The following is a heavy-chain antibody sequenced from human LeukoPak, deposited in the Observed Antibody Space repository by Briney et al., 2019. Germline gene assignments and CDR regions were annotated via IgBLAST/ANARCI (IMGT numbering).Heavy chain of an antibody. Sequence: SETLSLTCTVSGGSISSSTYFWGWIRQPPGKRLEWIGGVYYSGTTYYNPSLKSRVTISVDTSKNQFSLKLSSVTAADTAVYYCARQDVEMATIGGVDYWGQGTLVTVSS. CDR3: ARQDVEMATIGGVDY. CDR2: VYYSGTT. CDR1: GGSISSSTYF. J-gene: IGHJ4*02. D-gene: IGHD5-24*01. V-gene: IGHV4-39*01.